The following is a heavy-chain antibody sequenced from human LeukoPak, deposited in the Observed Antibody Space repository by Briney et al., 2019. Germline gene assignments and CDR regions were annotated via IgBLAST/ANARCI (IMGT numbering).Heavy chain of an antibody. CDR2: IYYSGST. CDR1: GGSISSYY. D-gene: IGHD6-13*01. CDR3: ARTAAAGQCGWFYYYYGMDV. Sequence: PSETLSLTCTVSGGSISSYYWSWIRQPPGKGLEWIGYIYYSGSTNYNPSLKSRVTISVDTPKNQFSLKLSSVTAADTAVYYCARTAAAGQCGWFYYYYGMDVWGQGTTVTVSS. V-gene: IGHV4-59*08. J-gene: IGHJ6*02.